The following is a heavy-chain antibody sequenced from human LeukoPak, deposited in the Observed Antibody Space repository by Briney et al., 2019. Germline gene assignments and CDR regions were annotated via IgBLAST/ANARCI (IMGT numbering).Heavy chain of an antibody. D-gene: IGHD3-10*01. CDR2: LKQDGSEK. CDR3: AREDSDGSGSEQIDY. Sequence: GGSLRLSCAASGFTFSSYWMTWVRQAPGKGPEWVAHLKQDGSEKYYVDSVKGRFTISRDNAKNSLFLQMNSLRAEDTAVYYCAREDSDGSGSEQIDYWGQGTLVTVSS. V-gene: IGHV3-7*01. CDR1: GFTFSSYW. J-gene: IGHJ4*02.